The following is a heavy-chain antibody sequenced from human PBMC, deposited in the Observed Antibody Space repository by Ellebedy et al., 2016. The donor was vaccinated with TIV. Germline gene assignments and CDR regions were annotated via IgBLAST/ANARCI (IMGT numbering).Heavy chain of an antibody. CDR3: ARHVVAAASPMTYDAFDI. D-gene: IGHD6-13*01. CDR1: GGSFTNYY. CDR2: INHSGST. Sequence: MPSETLSLTCAVYGGSFTNYYWSWIRQPPGKGLEWIGEINHSGSTNYNPSLKSRVTISVDTSKNQFSLKLSSVTAADTAVYYCARHVVAAASPMTYDAFDIWGQGTMVTVSS. J-gene: IGHJ3*02. V-gene: IGHV4-34*01.